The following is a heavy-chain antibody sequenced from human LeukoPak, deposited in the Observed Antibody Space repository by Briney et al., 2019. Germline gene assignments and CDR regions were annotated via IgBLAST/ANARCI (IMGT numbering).Heavy chain of an antibody. Sequence: ASVKVSCKASGYTFTSYGISWVRQAPGQGLEWMGWINPNSGGTNSTQKFQDRVAITADMSTNTAYMELSSLRSEDTAVYFCAGIPVFGVVLHQEPVWGKGTTVTVSS. J-gene: IGHJ6*04. D-gene: IGHD3-3*01. CDR3: AGIPVFGVVLHQEPV. CDR2: INPNSGGT. V-gene: IGHV1-18*01. CDR1: GYTFTSYG.